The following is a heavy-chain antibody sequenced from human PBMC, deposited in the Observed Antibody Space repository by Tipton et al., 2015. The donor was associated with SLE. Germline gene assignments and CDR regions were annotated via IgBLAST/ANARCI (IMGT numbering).Heavy chain of an antibody. CDR3: ARGAQEGRRWLQPTPNNWFDP. D-gene: IGHD5-24*01. CDR2: IYHRGNT. Sequence: TLSLTCAVSGDSISSTGHFWGWIRQHPVKGLEWIGYIYHRGNTYYNPSLKSRVTISVDRSKNQFSLKLSSVTAADTAVYYCARGAQEGRRWLQPTPNNWFDPWGQGTLVTVSS. V-gene: IGHV4-30-2*01. J-gene: IGHJ5*02. CDR1: GDSISSTGHF.